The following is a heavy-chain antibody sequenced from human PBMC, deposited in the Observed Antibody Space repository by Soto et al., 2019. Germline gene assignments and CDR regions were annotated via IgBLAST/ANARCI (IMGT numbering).Heavy chain of an antibody. J-gene: IGHJ5*02. CDR3: ARAIVVVISGYNWFDP. CDR1: GYTLSSYG. V-gene: IGHV1-18*01. D-gene: IGHD3-22*01. CDR2: ISAYNGNT. Sequence: GASVKVSCKASGYTLSSYGISWVRQGPGQGLEWMGWISAYNGNTNYAQKLQGRVTMTTDTSTSTAYMELRSLRSDDTAVYYCARAIVVVISGYNWFDPWGQGTLVTVSS.